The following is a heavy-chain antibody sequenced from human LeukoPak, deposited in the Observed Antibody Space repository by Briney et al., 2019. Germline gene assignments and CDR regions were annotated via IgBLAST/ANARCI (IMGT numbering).Heavy chain of an antibody. CDR3: ARQTGSGLFTLP. CDR2: IYYSGNT. Sequence: SETLSLTCTVSGVSISSSNSYWGWIRQPPGKGLEWIGSIYYSGNTYYNASLKSRVTISVDTSKNQFSLKLTSVTAADTAVYYCARQTGSGLFTLPGGQGTLVTVSS. J-gene: IGHJ4*02. V-gene: IGHV4-39*01. D-gene: IGHD3-10*01. CDR1: GVSISSSNSY.